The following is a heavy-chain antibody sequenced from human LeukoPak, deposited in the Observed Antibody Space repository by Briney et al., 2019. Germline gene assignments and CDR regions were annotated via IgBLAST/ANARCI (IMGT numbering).Heavy chain of an antibody. V-gene: IGHV4-4*02. CDR1: GGSISSSNW. Sequence: SETLSLTCAVSGGSISSSNWWSWVHQPPGKGLEWIGEIYHSGSTNYNPSLKSRVTISVDTSKNQFSLKLSSVTAADTAVYYCARGFRFWPSHRSYLIPPAFDIWGQGTMVTVSS. D-gene: IGHD1-26*01. CDR3: ARGFRFWPSHRSYLIPPAFDI. CDR2: IYHSGST. J-gene: IGHJ3*02.